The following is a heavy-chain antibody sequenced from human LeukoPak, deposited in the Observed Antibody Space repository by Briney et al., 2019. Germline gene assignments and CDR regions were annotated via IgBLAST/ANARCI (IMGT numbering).Heavy chain of an antibody. CDR1: GFTFSSYS. J-gene: IGHJ6*04. V-gene: IGHV3-48*04. CDR2: ISSSGSTI. CDR3: ARVDYGDNYGMDV. Sequence: GGSLRLSCAASGFTFSSYSMNWVRQAPGKGLEWVSYISSSGSTIYYADSVKGRFTISRDNAKNSLYLQMNSLRAEDTAVYYCARVDYGDNYGMDVWGKGTTVTVSS. D-gene: IGHD4-17*01.